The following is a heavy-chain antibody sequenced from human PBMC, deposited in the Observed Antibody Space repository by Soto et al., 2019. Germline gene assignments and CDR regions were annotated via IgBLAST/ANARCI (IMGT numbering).Heavy chain of an antibody. CDR2: IFHDGTA. CDR1: GASISSGNW. D-gene: IGHD3-22*01. V-gene: IGHV4-4*01. Sequence: ETLSLTCAVSGASISSGNWWTWVRQSPQRGLEYIGEIFHDGTANYYPSFERRVAISVDTSKNQFSLKLTSVTAADTAIYFCARLVYDTRLKYMYFDFWGQGTLVTVSS. CDR3: ARLVYDTRLKYMYFDF. J-gene: IGHJ4*02.